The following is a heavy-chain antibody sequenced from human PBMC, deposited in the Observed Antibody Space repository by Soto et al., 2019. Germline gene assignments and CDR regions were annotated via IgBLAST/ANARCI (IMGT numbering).Heavy chain of an antibody. J-gene: IGHJ6*02. CDR1: GGTFSSYA. CDR2: IIPIFGTA. V-gene: IGHV1-69*13. D-gene: IGHD5-18*01. CDR3: ARAVELGYSYGYYYYYGMDV. Sequence: ASVKVSCKASGGTFSSYAISWVRQAPGQGLEWMGGIIPIFGTANYAQKFQGRVTITADESTSTAYMELSSLRSEDTAVYYCARAVELGYSYGYYYYYGMDVWGQGTTVTVSS.